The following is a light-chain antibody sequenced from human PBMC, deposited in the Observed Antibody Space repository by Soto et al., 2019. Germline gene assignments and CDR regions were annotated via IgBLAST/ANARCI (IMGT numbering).Light chain of an antibody. J-gene: IGKJ5*01. V-gene: IGKV1-39*01. Sequence: DIQMTQSPSSLSASVGDRVTITCRASQSISRYLNWYQQKPGKAPKLLIYSASSLQSGVPSTFSGSGSGADFTLTISSLQPEDFATYYCQQTYSTPFTFGQGTRLDIK. CDR3: QQTYSTPFT. CDR1: QSISRY. CDR2: SAS.